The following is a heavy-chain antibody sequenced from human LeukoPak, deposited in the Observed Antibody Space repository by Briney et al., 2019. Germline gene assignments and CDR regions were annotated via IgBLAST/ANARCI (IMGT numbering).Heavy chain of an antibody. V-gene: IGHV4-34*01. Sequence: PSETLSLTCTVSGGSISGYYWSWIRQPPGKGLEWIGEINHSGSTNYNPSLKSRVTISVDRSKNQFSLKLSSVTAADTAVYYCARDRIVVVPAATYYYYGMDVWGQGTTVTVSS. D-gene: IGHD2-2*01. J-gene: IGHJ6*02. CDR3: ARDRIVVVPAATYYYYGMDV. CDR1: GGSISGYY. CDR2: INHSGST.